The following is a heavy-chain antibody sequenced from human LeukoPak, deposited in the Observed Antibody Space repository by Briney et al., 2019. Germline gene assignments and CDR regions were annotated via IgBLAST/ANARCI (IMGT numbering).Heavy chain of an antibody. CDR1: GGSISSYY. D-gene: IGHD3-22*01. CDR2: IYTSGST. CDR3: ASEAYYYDSSGYYKY. J-gene: IGHJ4*02. V-gene: IGHV4-4*07. Sequence: SETLSLTCTVSGGSISSYYWNWIRQLPGKGLEWIGRIYTSGSTNYNPSLKSRVTMSVDTSKNQFSLKLSSVTAADTAVYYCASEAYYYDSSGYYKYWGQGTLDSVSS.